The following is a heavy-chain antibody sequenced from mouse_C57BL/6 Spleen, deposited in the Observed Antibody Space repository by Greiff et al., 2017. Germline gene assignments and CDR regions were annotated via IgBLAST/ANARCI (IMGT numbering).Heavy chain of an antibody. D-gene: IGHD1-1*02. CDR2: ISNGGGST. J-gene: IGHJ3*01. V-gene: IGHV5-12*01. CDR3: ARQGGNAWFAY. Sequence: EVKLVESGGGLVQPGGSLKLSCAASGFTFSDYYMYWVRQTPEKRLEWVAYISNGGGSTYYPDTVKGRFTISRDNAKNTLYLQMGRLKTEDTAMYYCARQGGNAWFAYWGQGTLVTVSA. CDR1: GFTFSDYY.